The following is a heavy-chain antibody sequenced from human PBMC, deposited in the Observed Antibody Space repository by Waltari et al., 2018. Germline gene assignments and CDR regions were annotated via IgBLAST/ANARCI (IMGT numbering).Heavy chain of an antibody. CDR2: ISPSGDTA. Sequence: EVHLLESGGGLVQPGGSLRLSCAASGFTFNIYAMCWVRQAPGKGLEWFSAISPSGDTAYYADSVKGRFTISRDNSKNTMYLRMNSLRAEDTAVYYCAKDLAPFNPTVTTYWGQGTLVTVSS. V-gene: IGHV3-23*01. D-gene: IGHD4-17*01. CDR3: AKDLAPFNPTVTTY. J-gene: IGHJ4*02. CDR1: GFTFNIYA.